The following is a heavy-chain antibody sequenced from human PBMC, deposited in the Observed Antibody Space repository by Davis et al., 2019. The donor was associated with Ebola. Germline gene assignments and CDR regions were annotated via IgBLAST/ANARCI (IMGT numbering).Heavy chain of an antibody. CDR3: ARGSRGIDAFDI. CDR2: IKQRGSEI. J-gene: IGHJ3*02. V-gene: IGHV3-7*01. Sequence: GESLKISCTTSGFTFSNHWMSWVRQAPGKGLEWVANIKQRGSEINYVDSVKGRFTISRDNAKNSLYLQMNSLRAEDTAVYYCARGSRGIDAFDIWGQGTMVTVSS. CDR1: GFTFSNHW.